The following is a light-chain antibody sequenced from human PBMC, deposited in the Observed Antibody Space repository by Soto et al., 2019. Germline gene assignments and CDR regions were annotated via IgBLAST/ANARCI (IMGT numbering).Light chain of an antibody. Sequence: EIVLTQSPATLSLSPGERATLSCRASQTISSYLAWYQQKPGQAPRLLIYDASNRAAGIPARFSGFGSGTDFTLTISSLEPEDVAIYYRQQRTNWPLTFGGGTNVEIK. CDR3: QQRTNWPLT. CDR1: QTISSY. V-gene: IGKV3-11*01. CDR2: DAS. J-gene: IGKJ4*01.